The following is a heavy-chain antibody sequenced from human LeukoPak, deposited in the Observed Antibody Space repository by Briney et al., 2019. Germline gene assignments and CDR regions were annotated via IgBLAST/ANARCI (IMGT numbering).Heavy chain of an antibody. CDR1: GGSIDSNS. CDR3: ARRSSSWKNWFDP. D-gene: IGHD6-13*01. J-gene: IGHJ5*02. CDR2: IYYSGTT. V-gene: IGHV4-59*01. Sequence: LETLPLTCTVSGGSIDSNSWTWIRQPPGKGLEWIGYIYYSGTTNYNPSLKSRVTMSVDTSKNQFSLKLSSVTAADTAVYYCARRSSSWKNWFDPWGQGTLVTVSS.